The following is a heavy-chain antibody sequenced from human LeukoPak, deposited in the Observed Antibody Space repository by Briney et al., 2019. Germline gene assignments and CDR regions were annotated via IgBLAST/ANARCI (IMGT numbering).Heavy chain of an antibody. D-gene: IGHD1-26*01. Sequence: ASVKVSCKASGYTFTSYGISWVRQAPGQGLEWMGWISAYNGNTNYAPKLQGRVTMTTDTSTSTAYMELRSLRSDDTAVYYCARQGPIVGATTIDYWGQGTLVTVSS. CDR2: ISAYNGNT. J-gene: IGHJ4*02. CDR1: GYTFTSYG. CDR3: ARQGPIVGATTIDY. V-gene: IGHV1-18*01.